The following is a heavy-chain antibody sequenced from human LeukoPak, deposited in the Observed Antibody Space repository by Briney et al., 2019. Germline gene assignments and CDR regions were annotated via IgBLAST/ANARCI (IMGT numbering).Heavy chain of an antibody. CDR1: GFTFINAW. CDR2: IKHDGTT. CDR3: TTVSHFYL. J-gene: IGHJ4*02. D-gene: IGHD2/OR15-2a*01. V-gene: IGHV3-15*01. Sequence: GGSLRLSCEVSGFTFINAWLSWVRQAPGKGLEWVGRIKHDGTTDHAAPVKGRFTISRDVSKDTLYLQMNSLKTEDTAIYYCTTVSHFYLGGQGTLVTVSP.